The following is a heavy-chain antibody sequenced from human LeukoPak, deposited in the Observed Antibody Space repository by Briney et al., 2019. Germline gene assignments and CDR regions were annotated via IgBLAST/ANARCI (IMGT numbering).Heavy chain of an antibody. CDR2: KYYSGRT. CDR3: AGGGYTYGFDAFDF. Sequence: SETLSLTCTVSGGSISSYYWSWIRQPPGKGLEWIGYKYYSGRTNYNPSLKSRVTISVDTSKNQISLKLSSVTAADTAVYYCAGGGYTYGFDAFDFWGQGTMVTVSS. J-gene: IGHJ3*01. D-gene: IGHD5-18*01. CDR1: GGSISSYY. V-gene: IGHV4-59*01.